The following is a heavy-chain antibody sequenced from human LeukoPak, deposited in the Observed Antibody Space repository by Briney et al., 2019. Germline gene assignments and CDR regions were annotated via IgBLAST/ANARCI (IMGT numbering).Heavy chain of an antibody. Sequence: SETLSLTCTVSGGSISSGGYYWSWIRQHPGKGLEWIGYIYYSGSTYSNPSLKSRLTMSVDISKNQFSLKLSSVTAADTAVYYCARGVKGLRGAFDIWGQGTMVTVSS. V-gene: IGHV4-31*03. J-gene: IGHJ3*02. CDR1: GGSISSGGYY. CDR2: IYYSGST. CDR3: ARGVKGLRGAFDI. D-gene: IGHD3-10*01.